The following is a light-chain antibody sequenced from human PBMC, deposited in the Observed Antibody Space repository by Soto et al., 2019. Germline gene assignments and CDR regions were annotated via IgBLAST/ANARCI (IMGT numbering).Light chain of an antibody. CDR2: DVT. CDR3: SSYTSSSTLEV. V-gene: IGLV2-14*03. Sequence: QSVLTQPASVSGSPGQWTTISCTGTSSDVGGYNYVSWYQHHPGKAPKLMIYDVTNRPSGVSNRFSGSKSGNTASLTISGLQAEDEADYYCSSYTSSSTLEVFGTGTKVTVL. CDR1: SSDVGGYNY. J-gene: IGLJ1*01.